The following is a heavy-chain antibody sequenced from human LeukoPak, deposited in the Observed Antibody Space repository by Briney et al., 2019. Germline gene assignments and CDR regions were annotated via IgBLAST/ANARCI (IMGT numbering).Heavy chain of an antibody. CDR2: IYHSGST. CDR3: ARKGALIAAAGTESYWYFDL. V-gene: IGHV4-59*12. Sequence: SETLSLTCTVSGGSISSYYWSWIRQPPGKGLEWIGYIYHSGSTYYNPSLKSRVTISVDRSKNQFSLKLSSVTAADTAVYYCARKGALIAAAGTESYWYFDLWGRGTLVTVSS. CDR1: GGSISSYY. D-gene: IGHD6-13*01. J-gene: IGHJ2*01.